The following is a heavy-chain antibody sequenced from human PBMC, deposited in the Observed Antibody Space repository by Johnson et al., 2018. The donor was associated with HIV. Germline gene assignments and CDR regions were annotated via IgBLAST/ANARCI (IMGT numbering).Heavy chain of an antibody. CDR1: GFTFSRFG. D-gene: IGHD5-12*01. CDR3: STDRYSGYVGI. Sequence: VQLVESGGGLIQPGRSLRLSCAASGFTFSRFGMHWVRQAPGKGLEWVGRIKSKTDGGTTDYVAPVKGRFTISRDDSKNTIYLQMNSLKTEDTAVYYCSTDRYSGYVGIWGQGTMVTVSS. J-gene: IGHJ3*02. V-gene: IGHV3-15*01. CDR2: IKSKTDGGTT.